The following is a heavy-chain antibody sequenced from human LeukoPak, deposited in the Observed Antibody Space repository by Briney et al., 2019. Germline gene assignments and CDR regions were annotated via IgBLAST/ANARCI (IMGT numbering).Heavy chain of an antibody. CDR3: ARYVVSGSGRYYFDY. CDR2: IYYSGST. D-gene: IGHD3-10*01. J-gene: IGHJ4*02. Sequence: PSQTLSLTCSVSGGSISSGSYYWSWIRQHPGKGLEWIGYIYYSGSTYYNPSLKGRVTISVDTSKNQFSLRLSSVTAADTAVYLCARYVVSGSGRYYFDYWGQGSLVTVSS. V-gene: IGHV4-31*03. CDR1: GGSISSGSYY.